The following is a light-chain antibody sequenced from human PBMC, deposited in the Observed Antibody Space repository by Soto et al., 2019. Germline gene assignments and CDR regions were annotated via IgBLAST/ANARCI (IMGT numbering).Light chain of an antibody. J-gene: IGLJ1*01. Sequence: QSALTQPASVSGSPGQSITISCTGTSSDVGGYNYVSWYQQHPGNAPKLMIYDVSNRPSGVSNRFSGSKSGNTASLTISGLQAEDEADYCCNSFTTSSTTYVFGTGTKLTVL. CDR3: NSFTTSSTTYV. V-gene: IGLV2-14*01. CDR1: SSDVGGYNY. CDR2: DVS.